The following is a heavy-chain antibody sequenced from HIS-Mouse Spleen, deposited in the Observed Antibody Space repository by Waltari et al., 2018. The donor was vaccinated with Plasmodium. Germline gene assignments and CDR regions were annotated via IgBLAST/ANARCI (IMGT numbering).Heavy chain of an antibody. V-gene: IGHV3-7*01. CDR3: ARDRRGYWYFDL. CDR1: GFTFSSYW. CDR2: IKQDGSEK. Sequence: EVQLVESGGGLVRPGGSLRLSWSASGFTFSSYWMSWVRQAPGKGLEWVANIKQDGSEKYYVDSVKGRFTISRDNAKNSLYLQMNSLRAEDTAVYYCARDRRGYWYFDLWGRGTLVTVSS. D-gene: IGHD5-12*01. J-gene: IGHJ2*01.